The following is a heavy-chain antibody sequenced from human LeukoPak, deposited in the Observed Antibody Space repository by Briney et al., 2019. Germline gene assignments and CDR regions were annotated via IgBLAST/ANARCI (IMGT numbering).Heavy chain of an antibody. D-gene: IGHD6-6*01. CDR2: IYSGGST. CDR1: GSTVSSNY. Sequence: GGSLRLSCAASGSTVSSNYMSWVRQAPGKGLEWVSVIYSGGSTYYADSVKGRFTISRDNSKNTLYLQMNSLRAEDTAMYYCARVSIAAPFDYWGQGTLVAVSS. CDR3: ARVSIAAPFDY. V-gene: IGHV3-66*01. J-gene: IGHJ4*02.